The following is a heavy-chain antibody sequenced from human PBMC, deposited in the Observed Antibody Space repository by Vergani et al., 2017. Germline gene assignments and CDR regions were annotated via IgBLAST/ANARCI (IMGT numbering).Heavy chain of an antibody. V-gene: IGHV3-23*01. CDR3: AKRPHSSWYFDDAFDI. D-gene: IGHD6-13*01. CDR2: ISGSGTRT. Sequence: VQLQQWGAGLLKPSETLSLTCAVYGGSFSGYYWSWVRQAPGKGLEWVSGISGSGTRTYYADSVKGRSTISRDNSKNTLYLQMNSLRAEDTAIYHCAKRPHSSWYFDDAFDIWGQGTMVTVSS. CDR1: GGSFSGYY. J-gene: IGHJ3*02.